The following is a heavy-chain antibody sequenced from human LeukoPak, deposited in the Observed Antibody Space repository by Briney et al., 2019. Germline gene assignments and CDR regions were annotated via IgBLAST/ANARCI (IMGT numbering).Heavy chain of an antibody. CDR3: ARDPYSIGWPSYYYYGMDV. CDR2: IKQDGSEK. D-gene: IGHD6-19*01. CDR1: GFAFSSYW. J-gene: IGHJ6*02. Sequence: PGGSLRLSCAASGFAFSSYWMSWVRQAPGKGLEWVANIKQDGSEKYYVDSVKGRFTISRDNAKNSLYLQMNSLRAEDTAVYYCARDPYSIGWPSYYYYGMDVWGQGTTVTVAS. V-gene: IGHV3-7*01.